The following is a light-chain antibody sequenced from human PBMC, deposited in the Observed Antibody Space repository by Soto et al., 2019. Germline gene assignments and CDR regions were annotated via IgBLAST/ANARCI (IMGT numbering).Light chain of an antibody. CDR1: SSDVGYYNY. CDR3: ISYTTSSTWV. CDR2: EVT. V-gene: IGLV2-14*03. Sequence: QSALTQPASVSGSPGQSITISCTGTSSDVGYYNYVSWYQQHPGKAPKLMIYEVTNRPSGVSNRFSGSKSGNTASLTISGLQADDEADYYCISYTTSSTWVFGEGTQLTVL. J-gene: IGLJ3*02.